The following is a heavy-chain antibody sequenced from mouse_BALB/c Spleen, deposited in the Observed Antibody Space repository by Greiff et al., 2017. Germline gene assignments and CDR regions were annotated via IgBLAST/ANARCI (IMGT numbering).Heavy chain of an antibody. D-gene: IGHD1-2*01. CDR3: ARGDYYGLDY. V-gene: IGHV1-69*01. CDR2: IDTSDSYT. Sequence: VQLQQSGAELVMPGASVKMSCKASGYTFTDYWMHWVKQRPGQGLEWIGAIDTSDSYTSYNQKFKGKATLTVDESSSTAYMQLSSLTSEDSAVYYCARGDYYGLDYWGQGTTLTVSP. CDR1: GYTFTDYW. J-gene: IGHJ2*01.